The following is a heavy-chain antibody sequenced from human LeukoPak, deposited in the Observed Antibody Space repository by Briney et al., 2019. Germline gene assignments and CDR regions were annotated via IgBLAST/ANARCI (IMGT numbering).Heavy chain of an antibody. CDR3: ARDIRGYSYGY. V-gene: IGHV4-34*01. Sequence: SETLSLTCAVYGGSFSGYYWSWIRQPPGKGLEWIGEIYHSGSTNCNPSLKSRVTISVDKSKNQFSLKLSSVTAADTAVYYCARDIRGYSYGYWGQGTLVTVSS. CDR1: GGSFSGYY. D-gene: IGHD5-18*01. J-gene: IGHJ4*02. CDR2: IYHSGST.